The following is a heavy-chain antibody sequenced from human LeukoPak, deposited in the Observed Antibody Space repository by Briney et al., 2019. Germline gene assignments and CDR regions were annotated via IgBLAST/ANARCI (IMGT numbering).Heavy chain of an antibody. Sequence: GGSLRLSCAASGFTFSSYSMNWVRQAPGKGLEWVSSINSDSSLMFYAESVKGRFTISRDKSKNTLYLQMNSLRAEDTAVYYCARDRWSSGWYAHFDSWGQGTLVTVSS. CDR2: INSDSSLM. CDR3: ARDRWSSGWYAHFDS. CDR1: GFTFSSYS. V-gene: IGHV3-21*04. D-gene: IGHD6-19*01. J-gene: IGHJ4*02.